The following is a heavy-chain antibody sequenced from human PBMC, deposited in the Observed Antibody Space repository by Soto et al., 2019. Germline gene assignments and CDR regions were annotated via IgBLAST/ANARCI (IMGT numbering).Heavy chain of an antibody. J-gene: IGHJ4*02. CDR1: GFTFSSYA. CDR2: ISGSGGST. V-gene: IGHV3-23*01. D-gene: IGHD3-10*01. Sequence: EVQLLESGGGLVQPGGSLRLSCAASGFTFSSYAMSWVRQAPGKGLEWVSAISGSGGSTYYADSVKGRFTISRDNSKNTLYLQMNSLRAEDKAGYYCAKRSRGSGSSDYWGQGTLVTVSS. CDR3: AKRSRGSGSSDY.